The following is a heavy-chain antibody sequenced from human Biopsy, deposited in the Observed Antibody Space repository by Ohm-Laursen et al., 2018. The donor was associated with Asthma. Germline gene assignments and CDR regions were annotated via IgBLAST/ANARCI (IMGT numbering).Heavy chain of an antibody. CDR1: GGSINIGDYY. Sequence: SQTLSLTCTVSGGSINIGDYYWSWIRQHPVKGLEWIGHIYYSGSTYYNPSLKSRVFISMETSKNQFSLKLTSVTAADSALYYCARDLAGSCTSASCYGFDSWGQGAQVAVSS. J-gene: IGHJ5*01. CDR2: IYYSGST. D-gene: IGHD2-2*01. V-gene: IGHV4-31*03. CDR3: ARDLAGSCTSASCYGFDS.